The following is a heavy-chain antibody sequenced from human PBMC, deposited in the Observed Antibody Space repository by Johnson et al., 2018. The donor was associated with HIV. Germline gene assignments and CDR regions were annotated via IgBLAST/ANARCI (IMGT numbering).Heavy chain of an antibody. CDR3: TTVKNAYIWGSYRSDAFDF. CDR2: IYSGGST. CDR1: GFTFSSYW. D-gene: IGHD3-16*02. J-gene: IGHJ3*01. V-gene: IGHV3-66*01. Sequence: VQLVESGGGLVPPGGSLRLSCAASGFTFSSYWMHWVRQVPGKGLVWVSVIYSGGSTYYADSVKGRFTISRDNSKNTLYLQMNSLRAEDTAVYFCTTVKNAYIWGSYRSDAFDFWGQGTMVTVSS.